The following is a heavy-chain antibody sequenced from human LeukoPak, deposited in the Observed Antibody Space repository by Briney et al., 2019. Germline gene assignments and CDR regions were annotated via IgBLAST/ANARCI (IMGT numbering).Heavy chain of an antibody. V-gene: IGHV4-4*02. Sequence: SSETLSLTCAVSGGSISSSNWWSWVRQPPGKGLEWIGEIYHSGSTNYNPSLKSRVTMSVDTSKNQFSLKLSSVTAADTAVYYCAKDSSTWGNLAGHFDSWGQGTLVTVSS. CDR1: GGSISSSNW. CDR2: IYHSGST. J-gene: IGHJ4*02. CDR3: AKDSSTWGNLAGHFDS. D-gene: IGHD6-13*01.